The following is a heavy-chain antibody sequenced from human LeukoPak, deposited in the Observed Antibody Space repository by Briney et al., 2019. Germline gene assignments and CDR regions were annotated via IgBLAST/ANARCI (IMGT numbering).Heavy chain of an antibody. J-gene: IGHJ4*02. V-gene: IGHV5-51*01. CDR3: AVQWGYGGHDY. D-gene: IGHD5-12*01. Sequence: GESLKISCNGSGYSFTDYCSGWVLQLPGKGLEWLVIIYPGDSDTRGSASFLGRVSISADKSISTAFLQWSSLMASDTPMYYCAVQWGYGGHDYRGQRKLVTVSS. CDR2: IYPGDSDT. CDR1: GYSFTDYC.